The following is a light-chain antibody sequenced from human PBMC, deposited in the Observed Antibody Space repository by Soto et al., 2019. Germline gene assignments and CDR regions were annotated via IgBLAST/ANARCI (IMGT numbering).Light chain of an antibody. CDR3: QQYNNWPLT. CDR2: GAS. V-gene: IGKV3-20*01. Sequence: ESVLTQSPGTLSLSPGERATLSCRASQSVSSSYLAWYQQKPGQAPRLLIYGASSRATGIPDRFSGSGSGTEFTLTISSLQSEDVAVYWCQQYNNWPLTFGPGTRLENK. J-gene: IGKJ5*01. CDR1: QSVSSSY.